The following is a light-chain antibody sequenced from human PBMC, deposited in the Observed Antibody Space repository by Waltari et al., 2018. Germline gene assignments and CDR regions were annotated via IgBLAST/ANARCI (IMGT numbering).Light chain of an antibody. Sequence: QSVLTQPPSVSGAPGQRIPIPCTGTSPNIGAGYDVHWYLQLPGTAPKLLILGNNKRPSGVPDRFSASKSDTSASLAITGLQAEDEADYYCQSYDSSLSGVIFGGGTKLTVL. CDR2: GNN. CDR1: SPNIGAGYD. V-gene: IGLV1-40*01. CDR3: QSYDSSLSGVI. J-gene: IGLJ2*01.